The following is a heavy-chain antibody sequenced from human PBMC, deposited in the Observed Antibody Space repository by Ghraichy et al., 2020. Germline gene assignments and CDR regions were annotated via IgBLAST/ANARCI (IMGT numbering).Heavy chain of an antibody. D-gene: IGHD2-15*01. CDR3: AREGGNYCSGGSCSRDFDH. J-gene: IGHJ4*02. CDR2: ITSSGTTI. CDR1: GFTFSSYA. V-gene: IGHV3-48*02. Sequence: LSLTCAASGFTFSSYAMDWVRQAPGKGLEWLSYITSSGTTIYYADSVKGRFTISRDNAKNSLYLQMSSLRDEDTAVYYCAREGGNYCSGGSCSRDFDHWGQGTLVTVSS.